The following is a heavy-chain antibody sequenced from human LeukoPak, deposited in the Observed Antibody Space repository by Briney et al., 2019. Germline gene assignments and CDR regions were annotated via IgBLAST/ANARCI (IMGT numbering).Heavy chain of an antibody. V-gene: IGHV3-30*14. Sequence: GGSLRLSCAASGFTFSNYPMHWVRQAPGKGLEWVTIISYDGSNEYYADSVKGRFTISRDNSKNTLYLQMNSLRADNTAVYYCARAVSSSWHTFDYWGQGTLVTVSS. J-gene: IGHJ4*02. D-gene: IGHD6-13*01. CDR3: ARAVSSSWHTFDY. CDR1: GFTFSNYP. CDR2: ISYDGSNE.